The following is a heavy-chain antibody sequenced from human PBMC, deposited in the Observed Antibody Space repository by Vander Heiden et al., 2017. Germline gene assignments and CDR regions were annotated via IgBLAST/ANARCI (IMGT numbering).Heavy chain of an antibody. V-gene: IGHV3-11*01. Sequence: QRHLVESGGGLVKSGGSLRLSCASSCFTFSAYYINWIRQSPGKGLEWVSYISSKGDTTYYADSVKGRFSISRDNAKNSMFLQMDNLGLDDTAVYYCARPLWPGALDIWGQGTMVTVSS. CDR2: ISSKGDTT. D-gene: IGHD3-10*01. CDR1: CFTFSAYY. CDR3: ARPLWPGALDI. J-gene: IGHJ3*02.